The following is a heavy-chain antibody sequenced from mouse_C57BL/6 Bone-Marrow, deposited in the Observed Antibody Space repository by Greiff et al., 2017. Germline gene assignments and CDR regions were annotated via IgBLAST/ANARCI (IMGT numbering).Heavy chain of an antibody. CDR2: IYPGDGDT. J-gene: IGHJ3*01. D-gene: IGHD1-1*01. CDR1: GYAFSSYW. Sequence: QVQLQQSGAELVKPGASVKISCKASGYAFSSYWMNWVKQRPGKGLEWIGQIYPGDGDTNYNGKFKGKATLTADKSSSTAYMQLSSLTSEDSAVYFCASPYYYGSSWAYWGQGTLVTVSA. CDR3: ASPYYYGSSWAY. V-gene: IGHV1-80*01.